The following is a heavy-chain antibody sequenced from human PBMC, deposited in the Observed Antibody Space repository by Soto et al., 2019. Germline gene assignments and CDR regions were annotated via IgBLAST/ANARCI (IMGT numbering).Heavy chain of an antibody. D-gene: IGHD6-19*01. V-gene: IGHV3-30*18. CDR1: GFTFSSYG. CDR3: AKDGAVVPAAPGTDYNIAVAGTPDY. J-gene: IGHJ4*02. Sequence: PGGSLRLSCAASGFTFSSYGMHWVRQAPGKGLEWVAVISYDGSNKYYADSVKGRFTISRDNSKNTLYLQMNSLRAEDTAVYYCAKDGAVVPAAPGTDYNIAVAGTPDYWGQGTLVTVSS. CDR2: ISYDGSNK.